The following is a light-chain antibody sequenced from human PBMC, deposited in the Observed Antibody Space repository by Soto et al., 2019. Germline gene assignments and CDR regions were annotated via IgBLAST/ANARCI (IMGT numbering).Light chain of an antibody. CDR2: EVS. CDR3: SSSAGRGTVE. CDR1: SSDVGGYNY. V-gene: IGLV2-8*01. J-gene: IGLJ2*01. Sequence: QSALTQPPSASGSPGQSVTISCTGTSSDVGGYNYVSWYQQHPGKAPKLMIYEVSKRPSGVPDRFSGSKSGNTASLTVSGLQTEDEADYYCSSSAGRGTVEIGGGTKVTVL.